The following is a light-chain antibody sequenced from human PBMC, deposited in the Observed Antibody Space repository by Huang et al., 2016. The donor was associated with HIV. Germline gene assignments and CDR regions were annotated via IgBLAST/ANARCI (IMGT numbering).Light chain of an antibody. J-gene: IGKJ1*01. Sequence: VLTQSPDTLSLSPGEGATLSCRASQSVSNYLAWYQQKPGQATRILIYDAASRATGIPDRFSGSGSGTDFTLTISRLEPEDFAVYYCQQYHSSPWTFGQGTRVEIK. V-gene: IGKV3-20*01. CDR2: DAA. CDR1: QSVSNY. CDR3: QQYHSSPWT.